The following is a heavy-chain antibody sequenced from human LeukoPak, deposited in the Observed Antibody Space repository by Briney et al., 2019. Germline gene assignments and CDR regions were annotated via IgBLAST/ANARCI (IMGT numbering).Heavy chain of an antibody. CDR2: IIPIFGTA. V-gene: IGHV1-69*13. Sequence: SVKVSCKASGGTFISYAISWVRQAPGQGLEWMGGIIPIFGTANYAQKFQGRVTITADESTSTAYMELSSLRSEDTAVYYCARDNPPDYYDSSGYYPFDYWGQGTLVTVSS. CDR1: GGTFISYA. CDR3: ARDNPPDYYDSSGYYPFDY. J-gene: IGHJ4*02. D-gene: IGHD3-22*01.